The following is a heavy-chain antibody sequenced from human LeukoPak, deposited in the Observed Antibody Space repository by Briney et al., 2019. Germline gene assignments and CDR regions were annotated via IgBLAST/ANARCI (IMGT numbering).Heavy chain of an antibody. D-gene: IGHD7-27*01. Sequence: PSETLSLTCAVYGGSFSGYYWSWIRQPPGKGLEWIGEINHSGSTNYNPSLKSRVTISVDTSKNQFSLKLSSVTAADTAVYYCARVSRWRWGFDYWGQGTLATVSS. J-gene: IGHJ4*02. V-gene: IGHV4-34*01. CDR1: GGSFSGYY. CDR2: INHSGST. CDR3: ARVSRWRWGFDY.